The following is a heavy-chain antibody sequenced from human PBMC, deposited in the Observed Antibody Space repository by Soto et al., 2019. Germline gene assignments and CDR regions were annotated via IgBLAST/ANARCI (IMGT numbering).Heavy chain of an antibody. CDR3: ARDDYMWGSYRYTGANWFDP. CDR1: GFTFSSYW. Sequence: EVQLVESGGGLVQPGGSLRLSCAASGFTFSSYWMHWVRQAPGKGLVWVSRINSDGSSTSYADSVKGRFTISRDNAKNTLYLQMNSGRAEDTAVYYCARDDYMWGSYRYTGANWFDPWGQGTLVTVSS. CDR2: INSDGSST. V-gene: IGHV3-74*01. J-gene: IGHJ5*02. D-gene: IGHD3-16*02.